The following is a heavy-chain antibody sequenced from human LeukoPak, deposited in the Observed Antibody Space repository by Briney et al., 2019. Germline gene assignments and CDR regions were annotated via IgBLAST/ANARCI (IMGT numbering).Heavy chain of an antibody. Sequence: ASVKVSCEASGYTFTNYYMHWVRQAPGQGLEWMGWINPNSGGTNYAQKFQGRVTMTRDTSISTAYMELSRLTSDDTAVYYCARTVVAATVDYNWFDPWGQGTLVTVSS. CDR1: GYTFTNYY. V-gene: IGHV1-2*02. D-gene: IGHD2-15*01. J-gene: IGHJ5*02. CDR2: INPNSGGT. CDR3: ARTVVAATVDYNWFDP.